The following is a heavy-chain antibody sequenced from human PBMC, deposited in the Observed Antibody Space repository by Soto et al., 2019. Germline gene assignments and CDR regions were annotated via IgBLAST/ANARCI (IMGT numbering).Heavy chain of an antibody. CDR1: GFTFSSYA. J-gene: IGHJ6*03. Sequence: GGSLSLSCAASGFTFSSYAMSWVRPAPGKGLEWVSAISGSGGSTYYADSVKGRFTISRDNSKNTLYLQMNSLRAEDTAVYYCAKHYGSGFGLYYYYYMDVWGKGTTVTVSS. V-gene: IGHV3-23*01. D-gene: IGHD3-10*01. CDR3: AKHYGSGFGLYYYYYMDV. CDR2: ISGSGGST.